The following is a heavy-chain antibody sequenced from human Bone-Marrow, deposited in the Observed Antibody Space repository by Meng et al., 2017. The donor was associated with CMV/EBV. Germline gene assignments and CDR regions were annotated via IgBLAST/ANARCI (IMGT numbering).Heavy chain of an antibody. J-gene: IGHJ6*02. V-gene: IGHV1-58*01. CDR2: IVVGSGYT. CDR1: GFSFTNAA. CDR3: TSPSLAC. D-gene: IGHD5-12*01. Sequence: SVKVSCKASGFSFTNAAVQWVRQARGEPLEWIGWIVVGSGYTSYAQKWQGRVTITRDMATSTAYMEVSSLRSDDPAFYYATSPSLACWGQGTTVTVSS.